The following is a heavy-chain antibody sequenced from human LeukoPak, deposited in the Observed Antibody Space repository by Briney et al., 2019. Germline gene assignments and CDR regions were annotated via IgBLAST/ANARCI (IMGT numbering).Heavy chain of an antibody. CDR2: ISGSGGST. CDR1: GFTFSSYA. CDR3: AKDRSSTSRKEYYFDY. Sequence: PGGSLRLSCAASGFTFSSYAMSWVRQAPGKGLEWVSAISGSGGSTYYADSVKGRFTISRDNSKNTLYLQMNSLRAEDTAVYYCAKDRSSTSRKEYYFDYWGQGTLVTVSS. J-gene: IGHJ4*02. V-gene: IGHV3-23*01. D-gene: IGHD2-2*01.